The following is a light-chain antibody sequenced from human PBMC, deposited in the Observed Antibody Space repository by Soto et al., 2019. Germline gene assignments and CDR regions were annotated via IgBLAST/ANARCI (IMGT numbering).Light chain of an antibody. J-gene: IGKJ5*01. V-gene: IGKV3D-20*02. CDR1: QSISSNY. CDR3: QQRSNWPT. CDR2: GAS. Sequence: EVVLTQSPGTLSVSPGERATLSCRASQSISSNYLAWYQQKPGQAPRLLIHGASSRATGIPDRFSGSGSGTDFTLTISSLESEDFAIYYCQQRSNWPTFGQGTRLE.